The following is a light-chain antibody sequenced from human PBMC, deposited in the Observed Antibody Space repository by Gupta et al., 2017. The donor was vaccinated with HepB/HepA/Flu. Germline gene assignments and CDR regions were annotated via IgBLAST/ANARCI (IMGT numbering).Light chain of an antibody. CDR2: EVS. J-gene: IGLJ3*02. Sequence: QSALSQPPTASGSPAPSVAISCTGTSSDVGGSNYVSWYQQHPGKSPKLMIYEVSERPSGVPDRFSGSKSGNTTSLTFSGRQADDEADYYCSSYAVNHNCVFGGGTKPTVL. V-gene: IGLV2-8*01. CDR3: SSYAVNHNCV. CDR1: SSDVGGSNY.